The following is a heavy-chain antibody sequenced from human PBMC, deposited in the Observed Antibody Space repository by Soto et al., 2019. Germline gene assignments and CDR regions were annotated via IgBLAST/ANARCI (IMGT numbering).Heavy chain of an antibody. CDR1: GFTFNNYG. V-gene: IGHV3-33*01. Sequence: GGSLRLSCAASGFTFNNYGMHWVRQAPGKGLEWVALIWYDGSNREYADSVKGRFTISRDNSKNTLYLQMNSLRAEDTAVYYCARETVVGFDYWGQGTLVTVSS. CDR3: ARETVVGFDY. D-gene: IGHD1-26*01. J-gene: IGHJ4*02. CDR2: IWYDGSNR.